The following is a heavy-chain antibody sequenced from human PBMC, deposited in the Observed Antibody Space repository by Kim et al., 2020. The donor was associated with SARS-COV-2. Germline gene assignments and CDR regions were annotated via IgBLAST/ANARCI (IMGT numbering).Heavy chain of an antibody. V-gene: IGHV3-23*01. J-gene: IGHJ4*02. CDR3: AKVYGSGSYYSFGY. D-gene: IGHD3-10*01. Sequence: AYPVKGRLLISRDTSKNTMYLQMNSLRAEDTAVYYCAKVYGSGSYYSFGYWGQGTLVTVSS.